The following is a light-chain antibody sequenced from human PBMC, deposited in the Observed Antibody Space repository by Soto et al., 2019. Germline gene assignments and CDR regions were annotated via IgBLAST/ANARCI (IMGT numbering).Light chain of an antibody. CDR2: DAS. Sequence: DIQMTQSPSTLSASVGDRVTITCRASQSISSWLAWYQQKPGKAPKLLIYDASSLESGVPSRFSGSGSGTEFTLTISSLQPDDFATYYCQQYNSYLTLGPGTKVDTK. CDR1: QSISSW. J-gene: IGKJ3*01. V-gene: IGKV1-5*01. CDR3: QQYNSYLT.